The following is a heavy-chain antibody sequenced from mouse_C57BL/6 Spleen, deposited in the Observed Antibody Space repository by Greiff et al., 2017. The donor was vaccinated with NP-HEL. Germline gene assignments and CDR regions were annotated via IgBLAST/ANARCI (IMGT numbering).Heavy chain of an antibody. D-gene: IGHD1-1*01. CDR3: ATTTVGGYFDY. V-gene: IGHV1-4*01. Sequence: VQLQQSGAELARPGASVKMSCKASGYTFTSYTMHWVKQRPGQGLEWIGYINPSSGYTKYNQKFKDKATLTADKSSSTAYMQLSSLTSEDSAVYYCATTTVGGYFDYWGQSTTLTVSS. CDR1: GYTFTSYT. CDR2: INPSSGYT. J-gene: IGHJ2*01.